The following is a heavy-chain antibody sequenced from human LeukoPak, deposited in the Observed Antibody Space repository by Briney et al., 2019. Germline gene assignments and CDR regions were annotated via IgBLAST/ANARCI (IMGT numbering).Heavy chain of an antibody. J-gene: IGHJ6*02. CDR1: GFTVSSNY. CDR2: IYSGGST. Sequence: PGGSLRLSCAASGFTVSSNYMSWVRQAPGKGLEWVSVIYSGGSTYYADSVKGRFTISRDNSKNTLYLQMNSLRAEDTAVYYCARDPYSGYDFYGMDVWGQGTTVTVSS. D-gene: IGHD5-12*01. V-gene: IGHV3-66*01. CDR3: ARDPYSGYDFYGMDV.